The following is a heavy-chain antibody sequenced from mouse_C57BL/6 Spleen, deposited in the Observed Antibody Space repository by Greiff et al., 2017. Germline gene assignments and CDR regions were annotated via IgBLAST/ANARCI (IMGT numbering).Heavy chain of an antibody. V-gene: IGHV1-15*01. CDR3: LTGTEGYYFDY. Sequence: VQLQQSGAELVRPGASVTLSCKASGYTFTDYEMHWVKQTPVHGLEWIGAIDPETGGTAYNQKFKGKAILTADKSSSTAYMELRSLTSEDSAVYYCLTGTEGYYFDYWGQGTTLTVSS. J-gene: IGHJ2*01. CDR1: GYTFTDYE. CDR2: IDPETGGT. D-gene: IGHD4-1*01.